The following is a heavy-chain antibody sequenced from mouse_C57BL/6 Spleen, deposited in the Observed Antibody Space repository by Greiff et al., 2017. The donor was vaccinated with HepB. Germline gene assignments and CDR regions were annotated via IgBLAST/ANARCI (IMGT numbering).Heavy chain of an antibody. CDR3: ARQNTGAMDY. V-gene: IGHV5-6*01. Sequence: EVKLVESGGDLVKPGGSLKLSCAASGFTFSSYGMSWVRQTPDKRLEWVATISSGGSYTYYPDSVKGRFNISRDNAKNTLYLQMSSLKSEDTAMYYCARQNTGAMDYWGQGTSVTVSS. CDR1: GFTFSSYG. J-gene: IGHJ4*01. CDR2: ISSGGSYT.